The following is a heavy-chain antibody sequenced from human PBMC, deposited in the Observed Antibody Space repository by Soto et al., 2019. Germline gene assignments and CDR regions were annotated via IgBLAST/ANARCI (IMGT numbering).Heavy chain of an antibody. D-gene: IGHD2-15*01. CDR2: IYNSGST. V-gene: IGHV4-61*03. Sequence: QVQLEESGPGLVKTSETLSLTCSVSGGSVTRINYYWSWIRQLPGKGLEWIGYIYNSGSTIYNPALKSRVAISLDTSKNHVSLRLPSVTAADTDVYYCARHQAPGYFQFDPWGHGTLVTVSS. J-gene: IGHJ5*02. CDR3: ARHQAPGYFQFDP. CDR1: GGSVTRINYY.